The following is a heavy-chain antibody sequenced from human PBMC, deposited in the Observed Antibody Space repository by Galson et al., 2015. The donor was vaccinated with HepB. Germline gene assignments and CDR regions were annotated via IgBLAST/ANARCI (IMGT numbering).Heavy chain of an antibody. V-gene: IGHV3-64*01. Sequence: SLRLSCAASGFTFSSYAMHWVRQAPGKGLEYVSAISSNGGSTYYANSMKGRFTISRDNSKNTLYLQMGSLRAEDMAVYYCARDGLVIPDAFDIWGQGTMVTVSS. D-gene: IGHD3/OR15-3a*01. J-gene: IGHJ3*02. CDR3: ARDGLVIPDAFDI. CDR2: ISSNGGST. CDR1: GFTFSSYA.